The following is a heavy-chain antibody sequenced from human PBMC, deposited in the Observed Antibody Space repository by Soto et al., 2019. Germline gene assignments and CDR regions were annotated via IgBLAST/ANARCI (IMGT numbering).Heavy chain of an antibody. D-gene: IGHD1-26*01. Sequence: PSVKVSCKASGGTFSSYAISWGGQPPGQGLEWMGGIIPIFGTANYAQKFQGRVTITADESTSAAYMELSSLRSEDTAVYYCARLKSGVYYYGMDVWGQGTTVTVSS. CDR1: GGTFSSYA. CDR2: IIPIFGTA. J-gene: IGHJ6*02. CDR3: ARLKSGVYYYGMDV. V-gene: IGHV1-69*13.